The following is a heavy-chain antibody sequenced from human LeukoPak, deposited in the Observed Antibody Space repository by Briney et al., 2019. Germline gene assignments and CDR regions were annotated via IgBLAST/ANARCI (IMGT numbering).Heavy chain of an antibody. CDR1: GFTFSSYA. V-gene: IGHV3-23*01. J-gene: IGHJ4*02. CDR3: AKTSRRSSTYDSPFDY. CDR2: VRGSPPDT. D-gene: IGHD2-2*01. Sequence: PGGSLRLSCATPGFTFSSYAMSWVRQAPGKGPEWVSAVRGSPPDTYYADSVEGRFTISRDNSKNILYLQMNSLRAEDTAIYYCAKTSRRSSTYDSPFDYWGQGALVTVSS.